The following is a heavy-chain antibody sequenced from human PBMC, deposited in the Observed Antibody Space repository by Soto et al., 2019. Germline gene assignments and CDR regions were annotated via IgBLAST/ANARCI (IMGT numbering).Heavy chain of an antibody. D-gene: IGHD3-3*01. J-gene: IGHJ4*02. CDR2: IYYSGST. CDR1: GGSISSGDYY. CDR3: AGALILEWLFDY. V-gene: IGHV4-30-4*01. Sequence: PSETLSLTCTVSGGSISSGDYYWSWIRQPPGKGLEWIGYIYYSGSTYYNPSLKSRVTMSVDTSKNQFSLKLSSVTAADTAVYYCAGALILEWLFDYWGQGTLVTVSS.